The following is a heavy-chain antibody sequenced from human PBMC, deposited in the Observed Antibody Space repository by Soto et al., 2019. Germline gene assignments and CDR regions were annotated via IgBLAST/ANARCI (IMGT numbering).Heavy chain of an antibody. CDR2: INSDGSRT. V-gene: IGHV3-74*01. CDR3: ARGDGDYDDGNGYLGRH. J-gene: IGHJ4*02. CDR1: GFTFSIYW. D-gene: IGHD3-22*01. Sequence: GGSLRLSCAASGFTFSIYWMSWVRQAPGKGLVWVSRINSDGSRTSYADSAKGRFTISRDNAKNTVYLQMNSLRAEDTAVYYCARGDGDYDDGNGYLGRHWGQGTLVIVSS.